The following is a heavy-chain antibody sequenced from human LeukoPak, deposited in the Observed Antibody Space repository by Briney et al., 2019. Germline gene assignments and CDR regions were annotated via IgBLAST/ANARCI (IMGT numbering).Heavy chain of an antibody. D-gene: IGHD2-15*01. CDR1: GFTFSSYG. J-gene: IGHJ6*02. CDR3: AKDRWWCGYCSGILPYYYYGMDV. V-gene: IGHV3-30*18. Sequence: PGRSLRLSCAASGFTFSSYGMHWVRQAPGKGLEWVAVISYDGSNKYYADSVKGRFTISRDNSKNTLYLQMNSLRAEDTAVYYCAKDRWWCGYCSGILPYYYYGMDVWGQGTTVTVSS. CDR2: ISYDGSNK.